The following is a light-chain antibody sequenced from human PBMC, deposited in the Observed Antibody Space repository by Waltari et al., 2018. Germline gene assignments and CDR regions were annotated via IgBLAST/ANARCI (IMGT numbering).Light chain of an antibody. CDR2: LSS. J-gene: IGKJ4*01. CDR1: QSLLHSNGYNY. CDR3: MQALQTPLT. V-gene: IGKV2-28*01. Sequence: DIVMTQSPLSLPVTPGEPASIPYMSSQSLLHSNGYNYLDWYLQKTGQSPQVLIYLSSSRASGVPDRFSGSVSGTDFTLNISRVEAEDVGVYYCMQALQTPLTFGGGTKVEIK.